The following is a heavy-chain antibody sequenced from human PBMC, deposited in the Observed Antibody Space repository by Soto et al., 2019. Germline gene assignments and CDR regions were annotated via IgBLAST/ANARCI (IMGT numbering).Heavy chain of an antibody. CDR3: ARGPPTVNYYGMDV. CDR1: GGAIGGYY. CDR2: VSYSGST. V-gene: IGHV4-59*12. Sequence: SETLSLTCSLSGGAIGGYYWSWIRQPPGKALEWIGYVSYSGSTDYHPSLKSRVSISIDTSKNQFSLKLSSVTAADTAVYYCARGPPTVNYYGMDVWGQGTTVTVSS. J-gene: IGHJ6*02.